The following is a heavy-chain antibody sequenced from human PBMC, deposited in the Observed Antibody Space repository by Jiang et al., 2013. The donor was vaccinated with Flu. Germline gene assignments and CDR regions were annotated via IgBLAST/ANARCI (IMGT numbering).Heavy chain of an antibody. CDR3: ARGAMITFGGVNYGMDV. D-gene: IGHD3-16*01. V-gene: IGHV1-69*04. CDR1: GGTFSSYA. Sequence: GAEVKKPGSSVKVSCKASGGTFSSYAITWVRQAPGQGLEWMGRIIPIVDMTNYAQKFQGRVTITADKSTSTAYMELSSLRSEDTAVYYCARGAMITFGGVNYGMDVWGKGTTVTV. CDR2: IIPIVDMT. J-gene: IGHJ6*04.